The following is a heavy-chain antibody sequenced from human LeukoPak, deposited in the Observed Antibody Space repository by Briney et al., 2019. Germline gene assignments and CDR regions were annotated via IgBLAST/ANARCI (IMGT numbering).Heavy chain of an antibody. D-gene: IGHD3-10*01. J-gene: IGHJ4*02. CDR1: GGSISSYY. V-gene: IGHV4-59*01. CDR2: IYYSGST. Sequence: SETLSLTCTVSGGSISSYYWSWIRQPPGKGLEWIGYIYYSGSTNYNPSLKSRVTISVDTSKNQFSLKLSSVTAADTAVYYCARSRRVRGPAAFSSFDYWGQGTLVTVSS. CDR3: ARSRRVRGPAAFSSFDY.